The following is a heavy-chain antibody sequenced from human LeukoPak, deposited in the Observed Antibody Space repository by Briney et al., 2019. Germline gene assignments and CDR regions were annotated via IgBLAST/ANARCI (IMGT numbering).Heavy chain of an antibody. V-gene: IGHV3-23*01. CDR1: GFTFSNYA. CDR2: ISSSSGST. D-gene: IGHD4-17*01. Sequence: GGSLRLSCAAPGFTFSNYAMSWVRQAPGKGLEWVSAISSSSGSTFYADSVKGRFTISRDNSKKTLYLQMNSLRAEDTAVYYCAKAAYGDYTPFDYWGQGTLVTVSS. J-gene: IGHJ4*02. CDR3: AKAAYGDYTPFDY.